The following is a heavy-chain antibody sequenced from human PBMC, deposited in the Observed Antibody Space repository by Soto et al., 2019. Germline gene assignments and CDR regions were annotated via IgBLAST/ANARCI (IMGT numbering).Heavy chain of an antibody. CDR1: GFTLSIYS. Sequence: EVQLVESGGGLVKPGGSLRLSCAASGFTLSIYSMKWVRQAPGKGLEWVASTSSSSSYIYYADSVKGRFTISRDKAKNSLFLQMSSLRAEDTALYYCARHQGPAAGNYGMDVWGRGTTVTVSS. CDR3: ARHQGPAAGNYGMDV. D-gene: IGHD6-13*01. V-gene: IGHV3-21*02. J-gene: IGHJ6*02. CDR2: TSSSSSYI.